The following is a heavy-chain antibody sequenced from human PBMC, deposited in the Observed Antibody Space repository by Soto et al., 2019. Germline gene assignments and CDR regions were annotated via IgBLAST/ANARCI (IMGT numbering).Heavy chain of an antibody. CDR3: ADIRFLEWLSNFDY. CDR2: ISGSGGST. CDR1: GFTFSSYA. J-gene: IGHJ4*02. D-gene: IGHD3-3*01. V-gene: IGHV3-23*01. Sequence: GGSLRLSCAASGFTFSSYAMSWVRQAPGKGPEWVSAISGSGGSTYYADSVKGRFTISRDNSKNTLYLQMNSLRAEDTAVYYCADIRFLEWLSNFDYWGQGTLVTVSS.